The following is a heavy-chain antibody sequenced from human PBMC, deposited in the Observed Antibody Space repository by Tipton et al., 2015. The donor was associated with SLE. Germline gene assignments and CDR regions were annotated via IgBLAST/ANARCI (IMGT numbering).Heavy chain of an antibody. CDR1: GGSISSGSYY. CDR3: ARESSSGWYDFDY. Sequence: TLSLTCTVSGGSISSGSYYWSWIRQPPGKGLEWIGYIYYSGSTNYNPSLKSRVTISVDTSKNQFSLKLSSVTAADTAVYYCARESSSGWYDFDYWGQGTLVTVSS. D-gene: IGHD6-19*01. V-gene: IGHV4-61*01. J-gene: IGHJ4*02. CDR2: IYYSGST.